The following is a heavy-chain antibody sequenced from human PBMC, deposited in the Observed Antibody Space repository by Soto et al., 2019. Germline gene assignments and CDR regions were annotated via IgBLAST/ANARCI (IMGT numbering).Heavy chain of an antibody. J-gene: IGHJ4*02. CDR3: AKSPNFYCSSPNCYKFYFDF. D-gene: IGHD2-2*02. Sequence: QEQLVKSGGGVVQPGRSLRLSCAASGFTFNTYGMHWVRQAPGKGLEWVAVISYDGTDKYYADSVKGRFIISRDNSKNTLYLQMNSLRAEDTAIYYCAKSPNFYCSSPNCYKFYFDFWGQGALVTVSS. V-gene: IGHV3-30*18. CDR2: ISYDGTDK. CDR1: GFTFNTYG.